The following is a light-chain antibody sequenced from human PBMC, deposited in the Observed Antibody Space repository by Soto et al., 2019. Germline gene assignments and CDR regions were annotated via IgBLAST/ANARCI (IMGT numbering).Light chain of an antibody. CDR1: SSDVGGYDY. CDR3: SSYSISTAYL. V-gene: IGLV2-14*01. J-gene: IGLJ1*01. Sequence: QSALTQPASVSGSPGQSITISCTGTSSDVGGYDYVSWYQLHPGKALKLMVFEVSNRPSGVSYRFSGSKSGNTASLTISGLQPEDEADYFCSSYSISTAYLFGTGTKVTVL. CDR2: EVS.